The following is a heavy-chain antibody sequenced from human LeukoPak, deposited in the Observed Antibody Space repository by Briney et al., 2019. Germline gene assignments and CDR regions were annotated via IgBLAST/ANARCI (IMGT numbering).Heavy chain of an antibody. D-gene: IGHD2-15*01. CDR2: ISAYNGNT. V-gene: IGHV1-18*01. J-gene: IGHJ5*02. CDR3: ARVFGGYCSGGSCYNWFDP. Sequence: ASVKVSCKASGYTFTSYGISWVRQAPGQGLEWMGWISAYNGNTNYAQKLQGRVTMTTDTSTSTAYMELRSLRSDDTAVYYCARVFGGYCSGGSCYNWFDPWGQGTLVTVSS. CDR1: GYTFTSYG.